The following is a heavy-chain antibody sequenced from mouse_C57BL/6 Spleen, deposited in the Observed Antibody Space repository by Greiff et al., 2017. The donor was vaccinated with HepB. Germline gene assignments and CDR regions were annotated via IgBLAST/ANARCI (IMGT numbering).Heavy chain of an antibody. V-gene: IGHV1-7*01. D-gene: IGHD2-4*01. CDR3: ARSIYYDYDEEAWFAY. CDR1: GYTFTEYT. CDR2: INPSSGYT. Sequence: VQLQQSGAELVKPGASVKLSCKASGYTFTEYTIHWVKQRSGQGLEWIGYINPSSGYTKYNQKFKDKATLTADKSSSTAYMQLSSLTYEDSAVYYCARSIYYDYDEEAWFAYWGQGTLVTVSA. J-gene: IGHJ3*01.